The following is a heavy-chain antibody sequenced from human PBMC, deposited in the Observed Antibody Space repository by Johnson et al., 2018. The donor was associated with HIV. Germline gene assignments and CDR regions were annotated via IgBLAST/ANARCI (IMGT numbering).Heavy chain of an antibody. D-gene: IGHD5-18*01. V-gene: IGHV3-30-3*01. Sequence: QMQLVESGGGFVQPGRSLRLSCAASGFTFSTYAIHWVRQAPGKGLEWVAIISYDGSTKYYADSVKGRFTISRDNSKNSLYLQMNTLRAEDTAVYYCARDQRGGYSYGDAFDFWGQGTVVSVST. CDR2: ISYDGSTK. CDR1: GFTFSTYA. CDR3: ARDQRGGYSYGDAFDF. J-gene: IGHJ3*01.